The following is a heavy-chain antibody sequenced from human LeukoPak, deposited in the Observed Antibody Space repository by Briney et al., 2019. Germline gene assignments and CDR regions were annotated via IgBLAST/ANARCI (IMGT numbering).Heavy chain of an antibody. J-gene: IGHJ5*02. CDR2: INPSGGST. CDR1: GYTFTSYY. D-gene: IGHD3-16*01. CDR3: VRRSGLRLGESNWFDP. Sequence: ASVKVSCKASGYTFTSYYMHWVRQAPGQGLEWMGIINPSGGSTSYAQKFQGRVTMTRDTSTSTVYMELSSLRSEDTAVYYCVRRSGLRLGESNWFDPWGQGTLVTVSS. V-gene: IGHV1-46*01.